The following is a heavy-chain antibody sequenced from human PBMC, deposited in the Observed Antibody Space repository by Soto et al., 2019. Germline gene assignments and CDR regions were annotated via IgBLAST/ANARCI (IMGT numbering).Heavy chain of an antibody. CDR1: GGTFSSYT. CDR2: IIPILGIA. D-gene: IGHD6-19*01. J-gene: IGHJ4*02. V-gene: IGHV1-69*02. CDR3: ARVPSSGPNLYYFDY. Sequence: QVQLVQSGAEVKKPGSSVKVSCKASGGTFSSYTISWVRQAPGQGLEWMGRIIPILGIANYAQKFQGRVTITADKSTSTAYMELSRLRSEDTAVYYCARVPSSGPNLYYFDYWGQGTLVTVSS.